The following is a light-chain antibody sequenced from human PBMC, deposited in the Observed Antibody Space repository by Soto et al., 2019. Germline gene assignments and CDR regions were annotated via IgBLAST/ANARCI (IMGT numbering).Light chain of an antibody. Sequence: QSVLTQPPSLSGAPGQRVTISCTGSSSNIGAGYDVHWYQQLPGTAPKLLIYGLIYRPSGVPDRFSGSKSGSSASLVITGLQAEDEADYYCQSYDTSLSAVIFGGGTKLTVL. V-gene: IGLV1-40*01. CDR2: GLI. J-gene: IGLJ2*01. CDR3: QSYDTSLSAVI. CDR1: SSNIGAGYD.